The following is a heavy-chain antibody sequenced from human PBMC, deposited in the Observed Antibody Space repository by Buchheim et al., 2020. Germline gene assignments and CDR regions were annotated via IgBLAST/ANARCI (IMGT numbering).Heavy chain of an antibody. J-gene: IGHJ5*02. D-gene: IGHD2-2*03. Sequence: EVQLVESGGGLVQPGGSLRLSCAASGFTFSSYEMNWVRQAPGKGLEWVSYISSSGSTIYYADSVKGRFTISRDNAKNSLYLQMNSLRAEDTAVYYCARDFRSRGYCSSTSCYGEEWFDPWGQGTL. V-gene: IGHV3-48*03. CDR3: ARDFRSRGYCSSTSCYGEEWFDP. CDR2: ISSSGSTI. CDR1: GFTFSSYE.